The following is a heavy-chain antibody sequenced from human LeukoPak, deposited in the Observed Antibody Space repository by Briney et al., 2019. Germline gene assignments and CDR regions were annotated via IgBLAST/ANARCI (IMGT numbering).Heavy chain of an antibody. D-gene: IGHD6-6*01. Sequence: SETLSLTCTVSGGSISSYYWSWIRQPPGKGLEWIGFIYYSGSTNYHPSLKSRVTISVDTSKNQFSLKLSSVTAADTAVYYCTRGYDSSSFGHWGQGTLITVSS. CDR2: IYYSGST. CDR1: GGSISSYY. J-gene: IGHJ4*02. CDR3: TRGYDSSSFGH. V-gene: IGHV4-59*01.